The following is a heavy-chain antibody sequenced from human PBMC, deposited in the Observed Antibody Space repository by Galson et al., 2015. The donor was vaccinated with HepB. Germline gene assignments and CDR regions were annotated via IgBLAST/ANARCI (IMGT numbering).Heavy chain of an antibody. J-gene: IGHJ6*02. CDR2: IWYDGTNK. CDR1: GFTFNTNG. CDR3: ARGGTLFSYGMDV. D-gene: IGHD1-1*01. V-gene: IGHV3-33*01. Sequence: SLRLSCAASGFTFNTNGMHWVRQAPGKGLEWVAIIWYDGTNKYYADSVKGRFTISRDNSKNTLYLQMNSLRAEDTAVYYCARGGTLFSYGMDVWGQGTTVTVSS.